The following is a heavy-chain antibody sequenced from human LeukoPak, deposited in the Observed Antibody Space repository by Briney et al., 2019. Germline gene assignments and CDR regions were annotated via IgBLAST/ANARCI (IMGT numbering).Heavy chain of an antibody. D-gene: IGHD1-1*01. V-gene: IGHV4-4*02. Sequence: NTGGSLRLSCAASGFTFSNAWMSWVRQPPGKGLEWIAEIHHSVGTNYNPSLKTRLAISMDISKNQFSLDVTSMTAADTGMYYCARKGPSTIADYWGRGILVTVSS. CDR3: ARKGPSTIADY. J-gene: IGHJ4*02. CDR1: GFTFSNAW. CDR2: IHHSVGT.